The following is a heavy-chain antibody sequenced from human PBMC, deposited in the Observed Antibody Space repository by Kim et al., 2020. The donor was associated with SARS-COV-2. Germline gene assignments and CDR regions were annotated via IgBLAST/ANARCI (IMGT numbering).Heavy chain of an antibody. CDR3: TIAPYSGSFRRWFDP. V-gene: IGHV3-15*01. Sequence: APVKGRFTISRDDSKNTLSLQMNSLKTEDTAVYYCTIAPYSGSFRRWFDPCGQGTLVTVSS. D-gene: IGHD1-26*01. J-gene: IGHJ5*02.